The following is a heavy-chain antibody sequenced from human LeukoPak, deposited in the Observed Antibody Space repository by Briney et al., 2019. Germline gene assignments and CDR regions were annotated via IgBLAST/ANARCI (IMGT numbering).Heavy chain of an antibody. CDR2: INPYSGGT. CDR3: ASLYGDYVASDY. D-gene: IGHD4-17*01. J-gene: IGHJ4*02. V-gene: IGHV1-2*02. CDR1: GYSLTVYY. Sequence: GTLKPSCKASGYSLTVYYMHCGPQAPGQGLGWMGWINPYSGGTNYAQKFLGRVTMTRDTSISTAYMELSRLRSDDTAVYYCASLYGDYVASDYWGQGTLVTVSS.